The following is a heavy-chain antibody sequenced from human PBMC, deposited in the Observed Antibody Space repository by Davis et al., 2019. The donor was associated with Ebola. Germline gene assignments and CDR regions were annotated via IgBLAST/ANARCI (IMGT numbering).Heavy chain of an antibody. Sequence: ASVKVSCKASGGTFSSYAISWVRQAPGQGLEWMEWINPNSGGTNYAQKFQGRVTMTRDTSISTAYMELSRLRSDDTAVYYCAREWMSPYGMDVWGQGTTVTVSS. CDR2: INPNSGGT. D-gene: IGHD5-12*01. V-gene: IGHV1-2*02. CDR3: AREWMSPYGMDV. J-gene: IGHJ6*02. CDR1: GGTFSSYA.